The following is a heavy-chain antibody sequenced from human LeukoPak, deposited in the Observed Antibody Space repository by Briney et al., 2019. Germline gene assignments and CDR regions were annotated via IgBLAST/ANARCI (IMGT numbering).Heavy chain of an antibody. D-gene: IGHD6-13*01. CDR3: AKDRRAYSSSWYDGDY. J-gene: IGHJ4*02. V-gene: IGHV3-23*01. CDR2: ISGSGGST. Sequence: GGSLRLSCAASGFTVRTNYMSWVRQAPGKGLEWVSAISGSGGSTYYADSVKGRFTISRDNSKNTLYLQMNSLRAEDTAVYYCAKDRRAYSSSWYDGDYWGQGTLVTVSS. CDR1: GFTVRTNY.